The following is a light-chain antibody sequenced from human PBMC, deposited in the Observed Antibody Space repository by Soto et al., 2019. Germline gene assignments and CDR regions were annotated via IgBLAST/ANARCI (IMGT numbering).Light chain of an antibody. CDR1: QSVSSN. J-gene: IGKJ1*01. Sequence: EIVMTQSPATLSVSPGERATLSCRASQSVSSNLAWYQQKPGQAPRLLIYGASTRATGIPARFSGRGSGTEFTLTISSLQSEDFAVYYWQQYNNWPPWTFGQGTKVEIK. CDR2: GAS. V-gene: IGKV3-15*01. CDR3: QQYNNWPPWT.